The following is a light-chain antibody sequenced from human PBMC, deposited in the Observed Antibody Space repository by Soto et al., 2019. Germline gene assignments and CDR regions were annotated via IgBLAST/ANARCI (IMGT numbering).Light chain of an antibody. J-gene: IGLJ1*01. CDR1: SGHSSYA. Sequence: QPVLTQSPSASASLGASVKLTCTRSSGHSSYAIEWHQQQPEKGPRYLMKLNSDGSHSKGDRIPDPFSGSSSGAERYLTSSSLQSEDEADYYFQTGGTAYVFGTGTKLTVL. V-gene: IGLV4-69*01. CDR2: LNSDGSH. CDR3: QTGGTAYV.